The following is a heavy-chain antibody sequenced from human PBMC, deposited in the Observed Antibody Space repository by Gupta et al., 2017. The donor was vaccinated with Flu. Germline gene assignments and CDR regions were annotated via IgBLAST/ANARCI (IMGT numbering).Heavy chain of an antibody. Sequence: WVRQSPGEGMEWVASITGDNRYINYSNSVKGRFIISRDNARNSLYLQMTSLGVEDTAVYYCARIRGVGFGDYWGQGVLVSVSS. CDR2: ITGDNRYI. V-gene: IGHV3-21*01. CDR3: ARIRGVGFGDY. J-gene: IGHJ4*02. D-gene: IGHD3-10*01.